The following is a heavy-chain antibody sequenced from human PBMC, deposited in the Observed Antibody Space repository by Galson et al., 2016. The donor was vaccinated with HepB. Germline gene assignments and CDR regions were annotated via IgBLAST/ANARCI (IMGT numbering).Heavy chain of an antibody. CDR2: IDPSDSYT. V-gene: IGHV5-10-1*01. CDR1: GYSFTSYW. J-gene: IGHJ6*02. Sequence: QSGAEVKKPGESLRISCKGSGYSFTSYWINWVRQMPGKGLEWMGRIDPSDSYTNYSPFFQGHVTISADKSISTAYLQWSSLKASDTAMYYCARSHCSGGSCYDYYYYGMDVWGQGTTVTVSS. CDR3: ARSHCSGGSCYDYYYYGMDV. D-gene: IGHD2-15*01.